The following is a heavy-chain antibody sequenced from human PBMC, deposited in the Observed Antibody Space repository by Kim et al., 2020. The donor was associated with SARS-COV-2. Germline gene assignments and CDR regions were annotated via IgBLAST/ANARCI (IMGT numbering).Heavy chain of an antibody. Sequence: GNGNTKYSQKFQGRVTITRDTSASTAYMELSSLRSEDTAVYYCITGTTYNWGQGTLVTVSS. CDR2: GNGNT. V-gene: IGHV1-3*01. J-gene: IGHJ4*02. CDR3: ITGTTYN. D-gene: IGHD1-7*01.